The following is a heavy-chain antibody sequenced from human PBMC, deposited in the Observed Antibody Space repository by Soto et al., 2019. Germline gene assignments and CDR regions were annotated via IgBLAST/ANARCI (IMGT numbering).Heavy chain of an antibody. CDR1: GYTFTSFG. D-gene: IGHD4-17*01. J-gene: IGHJ4*02. CDR3: TIDLFFISPSTVTTDAY. V-gene: IGHV1-18*01. CDR2: ISTESDKA. Sequence: VQLVQSGAEVKKPGASVRVSCKASGYTFTSFGLSWVRQAPGQGPEWMGWISTESDKATYAHKLQGRITMTTDTSTTTAYMDLRSLRAYDTAVYYCTIDLFFISPSTVTTDAYWGQGTLVSVS.